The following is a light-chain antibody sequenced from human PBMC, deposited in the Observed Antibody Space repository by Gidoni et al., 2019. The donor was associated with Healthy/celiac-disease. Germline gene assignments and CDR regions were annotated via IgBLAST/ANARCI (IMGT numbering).Light chain of an antibody. Sequence: EIVMTQSPATLSVSPGERATLSCRASQSVSSNLARYQQKPGQAPRLLIYGASTRATGIPARFSGSGSGTEFTLTISSLQSEDFAVYYCQQYNNWPSPLFGPGTKVDIK. CDR3: QQYNNWPSPL. V-gene: IGKV3-15*01. CDR1: QSVSSN. CDR2: GAS. J-gene: IGKJ3*01.